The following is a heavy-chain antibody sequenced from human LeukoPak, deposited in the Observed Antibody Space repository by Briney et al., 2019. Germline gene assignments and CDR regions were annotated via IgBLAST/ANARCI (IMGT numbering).Heavy chain of an antibody. CDR1: GYSVSSNSAA. D-gene: IGHD3-16*01. Sequence: SQTLSLTCAISGYSVSSNSAAWNWIRQSPSRGLEWLGRTYYRSKWYNDYAVSVKSRITINPDTSKNQFSLQLNSVTPEDTAVYYCARELNDREWGRGSDIWGHGTMVTVSS. CDR2: TYYRSKWYN. V-gene: IGHV6-1*01. J-gene: IGHJ3*02. CDR3: ARELNDREWGRGSDI.